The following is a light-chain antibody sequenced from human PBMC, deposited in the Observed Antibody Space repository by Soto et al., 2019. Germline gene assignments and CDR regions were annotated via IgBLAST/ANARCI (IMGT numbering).Light chain of an antibody. V-gene: IGKV2-24*01. Sequence: IVLTQTPLSSRVTLGQAASISCSSSESLLHTSGKTSLSWLQLRPGQPPRLLLYQISQRPPGVPDRFTGSGAGTNFTLTISGVEADDIGIYYCMQASQLRTFGQGTKVDIK. CDR3: MQASQLRT. CDR2: QIS. CDR1: ESLLHTSGKTS. J-gene: IGKJ1*01.